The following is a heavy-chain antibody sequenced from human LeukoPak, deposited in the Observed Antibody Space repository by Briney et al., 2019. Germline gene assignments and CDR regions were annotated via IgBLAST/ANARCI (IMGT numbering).Heavy chain of an antibody. J-gene: IGHJ4*02. CDR2: IISSSSYI. Sequence: GGSLRLSCAASGFTFSSYSMNWVRQAPGKGLEWVSSIISSSSYIYYADSVKGRFTISRDNAKNSLYLQMNSLRAEDTAVYYCARDPGYYDSSGNEGDYWGQGTLVTVSS. D-gene: IGHD3-22*01. V-gene: IGHV3-21*01. CDR3: ARDPGYYDSSGNEGDY. CDR1: GFTFSSYS.